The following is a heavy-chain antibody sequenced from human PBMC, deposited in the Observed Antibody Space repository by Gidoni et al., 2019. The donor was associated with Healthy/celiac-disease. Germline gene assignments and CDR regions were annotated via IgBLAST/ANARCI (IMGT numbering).Heavy chain of an antibody. CDR3: ASPMVRGVMDY. CDR2: IYYSGRT. CDR1: GGSISSSSYY. Sequence: QLQLQESGPGLVKPSETLSLTCTVSGGSISSSSYYWGWIRQPPGKGLEWIGSIYYSGRTYYNPSLKSRVTISVDTSKNQFSLKLSSVTAADTAVYYCASPMVRGVMDYWGQGTLVTVSS. J-gene: IGHJ4*02. V-gene: IGHV4-39*07. D-gene: IGHD3-10*01.